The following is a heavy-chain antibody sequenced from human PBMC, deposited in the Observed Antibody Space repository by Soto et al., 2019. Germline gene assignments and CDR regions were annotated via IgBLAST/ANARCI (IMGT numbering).Heavy chain of an antibody. CDR2: IIPIFATA. V-gene: IGHV1-69*13. J-gene: IGHJ4*02. CDR1: GGTFSSYA. D-gene: IGHD6-6*01. CDR3: ARDGRGSSSSSYYFDY. Sequence: SVKVSCKASGGTFSSYAISWVRQAPGQGLEWMGGIIPIFATANYAQKFQGRVMITVDESTSTAYMELSSLRSEDTAVYYCARDGRGSSSSSYYFDYWGQGTLVTVS.